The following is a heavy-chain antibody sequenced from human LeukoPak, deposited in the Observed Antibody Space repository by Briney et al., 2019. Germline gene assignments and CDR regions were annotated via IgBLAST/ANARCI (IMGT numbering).Heavy chain of an antibody. J-gene: IGHJ4*02. D-gene: IGHD6-19*01. Sequence: GGSLRLSCTASGFTVSGNYMNWVRQAPGKGLEWVSVVYTDGNIYYADSVKGRFTISKDNSKNTLYLQMNSLRAEDTAVYYCAKDPKGRGWYYFDYWGQGTLVTVSS. V-gene: IGHV3-53*01. CDR3: AKDPKGRGWYYFDY. CDR1: GFTVSGNY. CDR2: VYTDGNI.